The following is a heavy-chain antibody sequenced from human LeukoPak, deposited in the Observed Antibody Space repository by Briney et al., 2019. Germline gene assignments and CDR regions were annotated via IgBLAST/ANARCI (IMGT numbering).Heavy chain of an antibody. Sequence: SETLSLTCAVSGGSISSSNWWSWVRQPPGKGLEWIGEIYHSGSTNYNPSLKSRVTISVDKSKNQFSLKLSSVTAADTAVHYCARWVLWFGEPPHFDLWGRGTLVTVSS. J-gene: IGHJ2*01. CDR2: IYHSGST. CDR1: GGSISSSNW. D-gene: IGHD3-10*01. V-gene: IGHV4-4*02. CDR3: ARWVLWFGEPPHFDL.